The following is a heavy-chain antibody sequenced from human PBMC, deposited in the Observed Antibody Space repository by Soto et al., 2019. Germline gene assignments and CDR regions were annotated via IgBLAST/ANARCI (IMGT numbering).Heavy chain of an antibody. Sequence: GESLKISCKGSGYSFTSYWIGCVRQMPGKGLEWMGIIYPGDSGTSYSPSFQGQVTISADKSIITAYLQGSSLKASDTAMSYCARLPMVRGVIITRPYYGMDVWGQGTTVTVAS. CDR2: IYPGDSGT. CDR1: GYSFTSYW. J-gene: IGHJ6*02. CDR3: ARLPMVRGVIITRPYYGMDV. V-gene: IGHV5-51*01. D-gene: IGHD3-10*01.